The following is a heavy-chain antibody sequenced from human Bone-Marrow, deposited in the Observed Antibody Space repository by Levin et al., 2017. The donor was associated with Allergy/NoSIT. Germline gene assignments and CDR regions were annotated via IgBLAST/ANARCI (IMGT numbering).Heavy chain of an antibody. CDR3: ARDSVGVIQLWPGAFDI. CDR2: IIPILGTT. D-gene: IGHD5-18*01. CDR1: GDTFSSYA. V-gene: IGHV1-69*13. J-gene: IGHJ3*02. Sequence: SVKVSCKASGDTFSSYAISWVRQAPGQGLEWMGRIIPILGTTNYAQKFQGRVTITADESTSTAYMELSSLRSEDTAVYYCARDSVGVIQLWPGAFDIWGQGTMVTVSS.